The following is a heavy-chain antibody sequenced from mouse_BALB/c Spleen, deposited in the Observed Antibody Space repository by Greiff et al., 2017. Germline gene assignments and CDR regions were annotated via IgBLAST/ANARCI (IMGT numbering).Heavy chain of an antibody. V-gene: IGHV1-20*02. Sequence: EVQLQQSGPELVKPGASVKISCKASGYSFTGYFMNWVMQSHGKSLEWIGRINPYNGDTFYNQKFKGKATLTVDKSSSTAHMELRSLASEDSAVYYCARNDRYDEDYYAMDYWGQGTSVTVSS. CDR3: ARNDRYDEDYYAMDY. J-gene: IGHJ4*01. CDR2: INPYNGDT. D-gene: IGHD2-14*01. CDR1: GYSFTGYF.